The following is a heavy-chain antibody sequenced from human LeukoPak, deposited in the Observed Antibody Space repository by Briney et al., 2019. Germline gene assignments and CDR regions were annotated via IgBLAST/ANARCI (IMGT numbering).Heavy chain of an antibody. V-gene: IGHV1-24*01. CDR1: GYTLTEVS. J-gene: IGHJ4*02. D-gene: IGHD4-17*01. Sequence: ASVKVSCKISGYTLTEVSMHWVRQAPGKGLEWMGGFDPADGEPIYAQKFQGRVTMSEDTSTDTAYMDLSSLRSDDTAVYYCAAEGVGYGDVHYFDSWGQGTLVTVSS. CDR2: FDPADGEP. CDR3: AAEGVGYGDVHYFDS.